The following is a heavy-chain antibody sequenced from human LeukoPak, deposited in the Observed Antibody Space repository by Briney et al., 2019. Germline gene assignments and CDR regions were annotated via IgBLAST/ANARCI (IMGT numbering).Heavy chain of an antibody. V-gene: IGHV3-23*01. CDR2: ISTSGDST. CDR3: AKSKSWWYYFDY. J-gene: IGHJ4*02. CDR1: GFTFSNYA. D-gene: IGHD2-8*02. Sequence: GGSLRLSCAASGFTFSNYAMNWVRQAPGKGLEWVSKISTSGDSTYYADSVKGRFITSRGNSKNTLYLQMNSLRAEDTAVYYCAKSKSWWYYFDYWGQGSLVTVSS.